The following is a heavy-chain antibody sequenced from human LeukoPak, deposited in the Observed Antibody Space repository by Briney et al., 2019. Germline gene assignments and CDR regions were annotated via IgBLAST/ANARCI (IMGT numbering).Heavy chain of an antibody. J-gene: IGHJ4*02. CDR1: GFTVSSNY. Sequence: PGGSLRLSCAASGFTVSSNYMSWVRQAPGKGLEWVSVIYSGGSTYYADSVKGRFTISRDNSKNTLYLQMNSLRAEDTAVYYCARRQYYYDSSGSALDYWGQGTLVTVSS. CDR2: IYSGGST. D-gene: IGHD3-22*01. CDR3: ARRQYYYDSSGSALDY. V-gene: IGHV3-53*01.